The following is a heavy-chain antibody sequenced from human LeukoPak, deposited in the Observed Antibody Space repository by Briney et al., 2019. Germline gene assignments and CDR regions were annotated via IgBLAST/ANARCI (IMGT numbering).Heavy chain of an antibody. V-gene: IGHV3-66*01. Sequence: GGSLRLSCAASGFTVGRNYMSWVRQAPGKGLECVSIIYSGGSTYYADSVKGRFTISRDNSKNTLYLQMNSLRAEDTAVYYCARALVRGGKIDYWGQGTLVTVSS. D-gene: IGHD3-10*01. CDR1: GFTVGRNY. CDR2: IYSGGST. J-gene: IGHJ4*02. CDR3: ARALVRGGKIDY.